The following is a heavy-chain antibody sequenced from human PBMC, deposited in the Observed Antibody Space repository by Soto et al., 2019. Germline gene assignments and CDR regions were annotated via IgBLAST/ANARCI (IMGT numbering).Heavy chain of an antibody. CDR2: IYYDGNT. D-gene: IGHD6-13*01. J-gene: IGHJ4*02. Sequence: SETLSLTCTVSGDSITSSSHYWGWIRQPPGKGLECIANIYYDGNTYYNPSLKSRVAISLDTSKNQFSLKLSSVTAADTAVYYCARVAIAAAGMGFDYWGQGTRVTVSS. CDR3: ARVAIAAAGMGFDY. CDR1: GDSITSSSHY. V-gene: IGHV4-39*07.